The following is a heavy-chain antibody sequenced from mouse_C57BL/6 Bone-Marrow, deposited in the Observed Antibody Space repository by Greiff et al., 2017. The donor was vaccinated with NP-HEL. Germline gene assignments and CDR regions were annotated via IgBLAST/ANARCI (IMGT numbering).Heavy chain of an antibody. CDR1: GFTFSSYT. CDR2: ISGGGGNT. CDR3: ARPFYSGAMDY. Sequence: EVKLMEFGGGLVKPGGSLKLSCAASGFTFSSYTMSWVRQTPEKRLEWVATISGGGGNTYYPDSVKGRFTISRDNAKNTLYLQMSSLRSEDTALYYCARPFYSGAMDYWGQGTTVTVSS. V-gene: IGHV5-9*01. D-gene: IGHD2-1*01. J-gene: IGHJ4*01.